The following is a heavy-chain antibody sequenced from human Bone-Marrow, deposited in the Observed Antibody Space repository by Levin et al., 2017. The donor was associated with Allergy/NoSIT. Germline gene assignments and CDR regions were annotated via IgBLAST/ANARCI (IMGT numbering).Heavy chain of an antibody. J-gene: IGHJ6*03. CDR2: ISVYNGDT. CDR1: GYTFTSFG. V-gene: IGHV1-18*01. CDR3: ARDHSPFTLVQGMSGYYYYLDV. Sequence: VASVKVSCRASGYTFTSFGISWVRQAPGQGLEWMGGISVYNGDTKYAQTFQGRVTLTTDTSTTTAYMELSSLRSDDTAIYYCARDHSPFTLVQGMSGYYYYLDVWGKGTTVTVSS. D-gene: IGHD3-10*01.